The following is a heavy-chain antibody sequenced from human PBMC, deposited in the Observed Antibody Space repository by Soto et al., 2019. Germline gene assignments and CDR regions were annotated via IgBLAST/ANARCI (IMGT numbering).Heavy chain of an antibody. CDR1: GGSFSGYY. J-gene: IGHJ4*02. Sequence: QVQLQQWGAGLLKPSETLSLTCAVYGGSFSGYYWSWIRQPPGKGLEWIGEINHSGSTNYNPSLTSRVTISVDTSKNQFSLKLSSVTAADTAVYYCARVSSRFWSGGKTYYFDYWGQGTLVTVSS. V-gene: IGHV4-34*01. CDR2: INHSGST. D-gene: IGHD3-3*01. CDR3: ARVSSRFWSGGKTYYFDY.